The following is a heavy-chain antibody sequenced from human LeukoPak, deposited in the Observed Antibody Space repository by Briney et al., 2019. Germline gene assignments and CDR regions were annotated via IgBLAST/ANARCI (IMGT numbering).Heavy chain of an antibody. D-gene: IGHD3-16*01. Sequence: GEPLKISCKGSGYSFTSYWIGWVRQMPGKGLEGLGIIYPGGADTRYSPSFHGSVTISADTSISSACRRCSSLKGSDTAMYYCAREGGGYQYNWFDPWGQGNLVTVSS. V-gene: IGHV5-51*01. J-gene: IGHJ5*02. CDR2: IYPGGADT. CDR3: AREGGGYQYNWFDP. CDR1: GYSFTSYW.